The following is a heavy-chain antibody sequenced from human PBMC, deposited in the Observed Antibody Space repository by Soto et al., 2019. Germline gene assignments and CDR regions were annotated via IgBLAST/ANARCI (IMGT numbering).Heavy chain of an antibody. J-gene: IGHJ5*02. CDR2: IYSSGNT. CDR3: ARGQRFSDWFDP. CDR1: GGTISGYY. Sequence: QVHLQESGPGLVKPSETLSLTCSVSGGTISGYYWTWIRQPAGKGLEWIGRIYSSGNTKYNPSLQSRFTMSLDTSNNQFSLRLTSVTAADTAVYYCARGQRFSDWFDPWGQGTLVTVSS. V-gene: IGHV4-4*07. D-gene: IGHD3-3*01.